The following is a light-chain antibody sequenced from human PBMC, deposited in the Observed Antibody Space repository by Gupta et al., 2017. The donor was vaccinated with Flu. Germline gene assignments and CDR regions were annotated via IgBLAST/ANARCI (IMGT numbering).Light chain of an antibody. V-gene: IGLV2-14*03. Sequence: QSALTQPASVSGSPGQSTTISCTGSTSDVGTYGYVSWYQQHPGKAPKLIICDVNNRPSGVSDRFSGSRSDNTASLTISGLQAEDEADYYCSSYRSDYTVVFGGGTKVTVL. CDR3: SSYRSDYTVV. J-gene: IGLJ2*01. CDR2: DVN. CDR1: TSDVGTYGY.